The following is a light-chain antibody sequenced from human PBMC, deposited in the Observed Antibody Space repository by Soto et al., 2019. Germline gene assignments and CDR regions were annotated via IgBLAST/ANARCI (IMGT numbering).Light chain of an antibody. Sequence: QSALTQTPSASGTPGQRVTISCSGSSSNIGRDTVNWYQQLPGTAPKLLIYSDNQRPSGVPDRFSGSKSGTSASLAISGLQSEDEADYYCATWDDSRNGYVFGTGTKLTVL. CDR3: ATWDDSRNGYV. CDR1: SSNIGRDT. J-gene: IGLJ1*01. V-gene: IGLV1-44*01. CDR2: SDN.